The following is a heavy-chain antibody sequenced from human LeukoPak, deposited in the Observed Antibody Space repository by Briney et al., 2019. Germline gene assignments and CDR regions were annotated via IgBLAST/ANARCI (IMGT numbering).Heavy chain of an antibody. J-gene: IGHJ6*02. V-gene: IGHV3-23*01. CDR2: ISGSGGST. Sequence: GGSLRLSCAASGFTFSSYAMSWVRQAPGKGLEWVSAISGSGGSTYYADSVKGRFTISRDNSKNTLYLQMNSLRAEDTAVYYCANPGQRYYYYGMDVWGQGTTVTVS. CDR1: GFTFSSYA. CDR3: ANPGQRYYYYGMDV.